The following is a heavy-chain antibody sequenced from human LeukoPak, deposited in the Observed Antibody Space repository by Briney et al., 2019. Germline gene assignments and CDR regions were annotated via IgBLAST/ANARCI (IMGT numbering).Heavy chain of an antibody. V-gene: IGHV4-59*08. CDR1: GGSISSYY. J-gene: IGHJ4*02. D-gene: IGHD4-17*01. Sequence: KTSETLSLTCTVSGGSISSYYWSWIRQPPGKGLEWIGYIYYSGSTNYNPFLKSRVTISVDTSKNQFSLKLSSVTAADTAVYYCASGDGDPLDYWGQGTLVTVSS. CDR3: ASGDGDPLDY. CDR2: IYYSGST.